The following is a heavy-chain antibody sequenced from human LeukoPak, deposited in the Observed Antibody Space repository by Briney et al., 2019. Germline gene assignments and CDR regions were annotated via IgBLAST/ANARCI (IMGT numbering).Heavy chain of an antibody. CDR2: ISWNSGSI. CDR1: GFTFDDYA. J-gene: IGHJ4*02. Sequence: GGSLRLSCAASGFTFDDYAMHWVRQAPGKGLEWVSGISWNSGSIGYADSVKGRFTISRDNAKNSLCLQMNSLRAEDAALYYCAKNRDPFWSGYYTSYYFDYWGQGTLVTVSS. V-gene: IGHV3-9*01. CDR3: AKNRDPFWSGYYTSYYFDY. D-gene: IGHD3-3*01.